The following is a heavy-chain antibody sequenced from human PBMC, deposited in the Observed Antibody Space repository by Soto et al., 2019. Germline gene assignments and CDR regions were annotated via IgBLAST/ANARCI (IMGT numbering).Heavy chain of an antibody. J-gene: IGHJ4*02. CDR2: IYYSGST. CDR1: GGSISSGDYY. Sequence: SETLSLTCTVSGGSISSGDYYWSWIRQPPGKGLEWIGNIYYSGSTYYNPSLKSRVTISVDTSKNQFSLKLSSVTAADTAVYYCAKPDSSGWLEDHWPTFDYWGQGTLVTVSS. CDR3: AKPDSSGWLEDHWPTFDY. D-gene: IGHD6-19*01. V-gene: IGHV4-30-4*01.